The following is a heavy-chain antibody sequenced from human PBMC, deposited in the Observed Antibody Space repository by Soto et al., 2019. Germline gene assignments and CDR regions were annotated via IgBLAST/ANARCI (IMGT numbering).Heavy chain of an antibody. CDR3: ARDRGGRNYYGMDV. CDR2: SSSTGTYT. J-gene: IGHJ6*02. V-gene: IGHV3-11*05. CDR1: GFTFSDYY. Sequence: QVQLVESGGGLVKPGGSLRLSCAASGFTFSDYYMTWIRQAPGKGLEWVSYSSSTGTYTKYADSVKGRFTISRDNAKKSLDLQMNSLRAEDTAVYYCARDRGGRNYYGMDVWGPGTTVTVSS. D-gene: IGHD2-15*01.